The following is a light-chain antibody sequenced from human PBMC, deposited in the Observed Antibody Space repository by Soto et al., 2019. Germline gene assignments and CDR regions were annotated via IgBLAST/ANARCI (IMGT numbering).Light chain of an antibody. V-gene: IGKV1-6*01. CDR2: ATS. Sequence: AIQMTQSPSSLSASVGDRVTITCRASQDIRTELGWYQQKPGNAPKLLIYATSILQSGVPSRFSGIGSDTDFTLTISSLQPEDFPTYYCLQDYSYPRTFGQGTKVEIK. J-gene: IGKJ1*01. CDR1: QDIRTE. CDR3: LQDYSYPRT.